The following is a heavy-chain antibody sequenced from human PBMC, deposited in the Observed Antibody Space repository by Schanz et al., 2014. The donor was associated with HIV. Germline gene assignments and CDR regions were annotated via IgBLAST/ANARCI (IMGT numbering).Heavy chain of an antibody. J-gene: IGHJ4*02. CDR1: GYTFTSYG. CDR3: ARGAAEMATMTPWRY. V-gene: IGHV1-18*01. Sequence: QVQLVQSGAEVKKPGASVKVSCKASGYTFTSYGINWVRQAPGLGLEWMGWISAYNGNTNYAQKLQGRVTMTTDTSTSTAYMDLRSLRSDDTAVYYCARGAAEMATMTPWRYWGQGTLVTVSS. CDR2: ISAYNGNT. D-gene: IGHD5-12*01.